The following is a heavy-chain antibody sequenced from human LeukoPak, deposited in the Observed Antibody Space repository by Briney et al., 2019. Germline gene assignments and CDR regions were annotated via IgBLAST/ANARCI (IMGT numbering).Heavy chain of an antibody. CDR1: GGSISSGGYY. D-gene: IGHD4-4*01. Sequence: PSQTLSLTCTVSGGSISSGGYYWSWIRQPPGKGLEWIGEINHSGSTNYNPSLKSRVTISVDTSKNQFSLKLSSVTAADTAVYYCARLPTTSARLYDYWGQGTLVTVSS. CDR2: INHSGST. CDR3: ARLPTTSARLYDY. V-gene: IGHV4-30-2*01. J-gene: IGHJ4*02.